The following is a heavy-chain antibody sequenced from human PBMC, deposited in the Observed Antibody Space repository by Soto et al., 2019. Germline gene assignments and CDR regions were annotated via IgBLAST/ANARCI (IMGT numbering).Heavy chain of an antibody. V-gene: IGHV4-34*01. CDR3: ARSQYDYVWGSYRHPYYFDY. D-gene: IGHD3-16*02. Sequence: QVQLQQWGAGLLKPSETLSLTCAVYGGSFSGYYWSWIRQPPGKGLEWIGEINHSGSTNYNPSLKSRVTISVDTSKNQFSLKLSSVTAADTAVYYCARSQYDYVWGSYRHPYYFDYWGQGTLVTVSS. J-gene: IGHJ4*02. CDR2: INHSGST. CDR1: GGSFSGYY.